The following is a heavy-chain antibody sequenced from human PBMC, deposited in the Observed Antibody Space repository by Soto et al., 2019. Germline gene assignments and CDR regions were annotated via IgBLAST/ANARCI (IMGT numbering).Heavy chain of an antibody. CDR3: ARGAEGPYS. Sequence: QVQLMESGGGLVKPGVSLRLSCAASGFSFSDYYMGWIRQAPGKGLEWVSYISSGGSTIYYADSVKGRFTISWDNAKNSLYLQMNGLRAEDTAVYYCARGAEGPYSWGQGTLVTVSS. V-gene: IGHV3-11*01. CDR2: ISSGGSTI. J-gene: IGHJ4*02. CDR1: GFSFSDYY.